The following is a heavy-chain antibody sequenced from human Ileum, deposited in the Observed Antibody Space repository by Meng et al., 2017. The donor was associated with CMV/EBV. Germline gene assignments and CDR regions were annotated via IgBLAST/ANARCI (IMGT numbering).Heavy chain of an antibody. D-gene: IGHD2-2*01. CDR2: INSDGTST. CDR1: GFTFSSYW. CDR3: VRDTPGDGMDV. Sequence: GGSLRLSCAASGFTFSSYWMHWVRQAPGKGLVWVSVINSDGTSTTYADSVKGRSTISRNNAKNTLYLQMSSLRAEDTAVYYCVRDTPGDGMDVWGQGTTVTVSS. J-gene: IGHJ6*02. V-gene: IGHV3-74*01.